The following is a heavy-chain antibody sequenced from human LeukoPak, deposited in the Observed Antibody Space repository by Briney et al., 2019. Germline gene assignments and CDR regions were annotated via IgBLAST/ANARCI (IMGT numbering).Heavy chain of an antibody. D-gene: IGHD3-9*01. Sequence: GGSLRLSCAASGFTFDDYAMHWVRQAPGKGLEWVSGISWNSGSIGYADSVKGRFTISRDNAKNSLYLQMNGLRAEDTALYYCAKDTGYDILTGYPDGWGQGTLVTVSS. CDR1: GFTFDDYA. CDR3: AKDTGYDILTGYPDG. CDR2: ISWNSGSI. V-gene: IGHV3-9*01. J-gene: IGHJ4*02.